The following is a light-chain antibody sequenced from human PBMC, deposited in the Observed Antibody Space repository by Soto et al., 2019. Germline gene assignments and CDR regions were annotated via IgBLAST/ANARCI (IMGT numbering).Light chain of an antibody. CDR1: QSVGSTY. Sequence: EIVMTPSAAALSVSPGERATLSCRASQSVGSTYFAWYQQKPGQAPRLLIYAASTRATDIPDRFSGSGSGTDFTLTISRLEPEDFAVYYCQQYGSSPRTFGQGTKVDIK. V-gene: IGKV3-20*01. CDR3: QQYGSSPRT. CDR2: AAS. J-gene: IGKJ1*01.